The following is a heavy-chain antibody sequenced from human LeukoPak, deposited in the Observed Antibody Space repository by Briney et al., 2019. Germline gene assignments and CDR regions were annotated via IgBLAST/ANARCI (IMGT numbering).Heavy chain of an antibody. CDR1: GFTFSSYS. D-gene: IGHD3-10*01. V-gene: IGHV3-21*04. J-gene: IGHJ6*04. Sequence: GGSLRLSCAASGFTFSSYSMSWVRQAPGKGLEWVSSISTSSSYIYYADSVKGRFTISRDNAKNSLYLQMNSLRAEDTALYYCARGLLLLWFGELLPMDVWGKGTTVTVSS. CDR2: ISTSSSYI. CDR3: ARGLLLLWFGELLPMDV.